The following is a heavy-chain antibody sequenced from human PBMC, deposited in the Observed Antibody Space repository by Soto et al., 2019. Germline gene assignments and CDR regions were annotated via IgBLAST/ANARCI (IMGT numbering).Heavy chain of an antibody. CDR1: GFTFSSYA. V-gene: IGHV3-23*01. J-gene: IGHJ4*02. CDR3: AKEKWFEELLRGPFDY. Sequence: EVQLLESGGGLVQPGGSLRLSCAASGFTFSSYAMSWVRQAPGKGLEWVSAISGSGGSTYYADSVKGRFTISRDNSKNTLYLQMNSLRAEDTAVYYCAKEKWFEELLRGPFDYWGQGTLVTVSS. CDR2: ISGSGGST. D-gene: IGHD3-10*01.